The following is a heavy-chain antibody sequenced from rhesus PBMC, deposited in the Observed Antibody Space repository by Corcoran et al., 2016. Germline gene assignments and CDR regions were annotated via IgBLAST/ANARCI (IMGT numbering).Heavy chain of an antibody. CDR3: ASTDCSNSDCSSGDY. V-gene: IGHV4-93*02. D-gene: IGHD2-15*01. Sequence: QVQLQESGPAVVKPSETLSLTCAVSGGSISSYYWWSWIRQSPGKGLEWIGGIYGSGGTTEYNPFLKSRVSISMDTSKNQLSLKVTSVTAADTAVYYCASTDCSNSDCSSGDYWGQGVLVTVSS. CDR1: GGSISSYYW. J-gene: IGHJ4*01. CDR2: IYGSGGTT.